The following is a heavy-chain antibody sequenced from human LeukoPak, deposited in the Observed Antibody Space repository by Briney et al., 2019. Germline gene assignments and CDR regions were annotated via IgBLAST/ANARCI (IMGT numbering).Heavy chain of an antibody. J-gene: IGHJ4*02. CDR1: GFSLSTSGVG. Sequence: SGPTLVKPTQTLTLTCTFSGFSLSTSGVGVGWIRQPPGKALEWLALIYLDDDKRYSPSLESRLTLTKDTSKNQVVLKMTNMDPVDTATYYCAGGSGGTFDYWGQGTLVTVSS. CDR3: AGGSGGTFDY. V-gene: IGHV2-5*02. D-gene: IGHD3-10*01. CDR2: IYLDDDK.